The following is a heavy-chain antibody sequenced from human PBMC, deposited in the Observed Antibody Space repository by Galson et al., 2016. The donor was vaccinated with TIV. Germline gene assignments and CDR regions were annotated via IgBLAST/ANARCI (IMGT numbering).Heavy chain of an antibody. CDR1: VLSFSSYP. CDR2: ISDDGNSK. CDR3: ARADGYDYYYYAMDV. D-gene: IGHD5-24*01. J-gene: IGHJ6*02. V-gene: IGHV3-30-3*01. Sequence: SLRLSCAASVLSFSSYPMRWVRQAPGKGLEYVALISDDGNSKQYADSVKGRFTISRDNSKKTLLLQMSSLRIEDTAVYYCARADGYDYYYYAMDVWGQGTTVTVSS.